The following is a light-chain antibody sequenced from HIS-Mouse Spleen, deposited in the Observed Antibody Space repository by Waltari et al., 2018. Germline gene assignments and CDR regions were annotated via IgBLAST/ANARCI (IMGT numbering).Light chain of an antibody. CDR1: SSNIGSNY. V-gene: IGLV1-47*01. Sequence: QSVLTQPPSASGTPGQRVTISCSGSSSNIGSNYVYWYQQLPGTAPKLLIYRSNQRPSEVPERFYGAKSGTSASLAISGRRSEDEADYDGAAWDDSLSGVVFGGGTKLTVL. CDR3: AAWDDSLSGVV. J-gene: IGLJ2*01. CDR2: RSN.